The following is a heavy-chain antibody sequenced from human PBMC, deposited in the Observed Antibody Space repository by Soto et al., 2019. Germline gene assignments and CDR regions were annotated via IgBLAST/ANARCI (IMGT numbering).Heavy chain of an antibody. V-gene: IGHV1-69*12. Sequence: QVQLVQSGAEVKKPGSSVKVSCKASGGTFSSYAISWVRQAPGQGLEWMGGIIPIFGTANYAQKFQGRVTITADESTSTAYMELSSLRSEDTAVYYCARGSTGLMTTVTTRGYYYYCGMDVWGQGTTVTVSS. CDR2: IIPIFGTA. J-gene: IGHJ6*02. CDR3: ARGSTGLMTTVTTRGYYYYCGMDV. D-gene: IGHD4-17*01. CDR1: GGTFSSYA.